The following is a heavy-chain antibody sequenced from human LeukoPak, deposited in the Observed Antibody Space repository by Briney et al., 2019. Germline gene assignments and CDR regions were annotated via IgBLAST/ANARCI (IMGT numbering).Heavy chain of an antibody. CDR1: GFTFDDYA. J-gene: IGHJ4*02. Sequence: PGRSLRLSCAASGFTFDDYAMHWVRQAPGKGLEWVSGISWNSGSIGYADSVKGRFTISRDNAKNSLYLQMNSLRAEDTALYYCAKSSGGSRAGPFDYWGQGTLVTVSS. CDR3: AKSSGGSRAGPFDY. D-gene: IGHD2-15*01. V-gene: IGHV3-9*01. CDR2: ISWNSGSI.